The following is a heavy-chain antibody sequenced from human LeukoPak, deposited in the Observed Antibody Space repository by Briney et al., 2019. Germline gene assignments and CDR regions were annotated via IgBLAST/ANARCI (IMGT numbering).Heavy chain of an antibody. CDR1: GGSISTYH. D-gene: IGHD3-10*01. Sequence: SETLSLTCSVSGGSISTYHWSWIRQTPGKGLDWIGYIHYSGSTRYNPSLKSRVTISVDTSKNQFSLKLRSVTAADTAVYYCARGKDPRVGSPVPDYWGQGILVTVPS. J-gene: IGHJ4*02. CDR3: ARGKDPRVGSPVPDY. CDR2: IHYSGST. V-gene: IGHV4-59*01.